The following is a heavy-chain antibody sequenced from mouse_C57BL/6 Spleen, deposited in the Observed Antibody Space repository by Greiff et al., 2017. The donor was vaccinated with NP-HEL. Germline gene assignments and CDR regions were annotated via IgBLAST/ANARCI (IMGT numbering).Heavy chain of an antibody. J-gene: IGHJ2*01. Sequence: EVNVMESGGGLVKPGGSLKLSCAASGFTFSSYAMSWVRQTPEKRLEWVATISDGGSYTYYPDNVKGRFTISRDNAKNNLYLQMSHLKSEDTAMYYCARRNVYYFDYWGQGTTLTVSS. CDR2: ISDGGSYT. V-gene: IGHV5-4*03. CDR1: GFTFSSYA. CDR3: ARRNVYYFDY.